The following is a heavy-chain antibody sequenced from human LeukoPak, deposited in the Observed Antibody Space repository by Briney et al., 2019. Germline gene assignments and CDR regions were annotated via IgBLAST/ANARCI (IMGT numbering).Heavy chain of an antibody. J-gene: IGHJ1*01. CDR3: ARVSGLGMNEYYQH. Sequence: NPGGSLRLSCAASGFTFSSYSMNWVRQAPGKGLEWVSSISSSSSYIYYADSVKGRFTISRDNAKNSLYLQMNSLRAKDTAVYYCARVSGLGMNEYYQHWGQGTLVTVAS. V-gene: IGHV3-21*01. CDR2: ISSSSSYI. D-gene: IGHD3-10*01. CDR1: GFTFSSYS.